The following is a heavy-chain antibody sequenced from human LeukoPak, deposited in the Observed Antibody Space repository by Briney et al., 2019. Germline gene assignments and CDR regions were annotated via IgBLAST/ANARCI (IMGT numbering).Heavy chain of an antibody. CDR3: ASGGLGARKFYSDPFHS. CDR1: GFTVSSNY. CDR2: IYSAGSR. Sequence: GGSLRLSCAASGFTVSSNYMSWVRQPPGKGLEWVSIIYSAGSRYYADSVRGRFTISRDDSKNTMFLQMNSLRVDDTAVYYCASGGLGARKFYSDPFHSGGQGILVTVSS. V-gene: IGHV3-53*05. D-gene: IGHD2-15*01. J-gene: IGHJ4*02.